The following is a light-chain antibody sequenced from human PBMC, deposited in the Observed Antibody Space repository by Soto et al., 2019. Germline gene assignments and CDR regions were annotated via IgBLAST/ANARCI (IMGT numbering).Light chain of an antibody. CDR3: QHFKSFPIT. CDR2: ESA. J-gene: IGKJ5*01. V-gene: IGKV1-13*02. Sequence: ALQLTQSPSSLSASVGDIVTITCQASQGISTLLAWYHQKRGKAPQVLIYESALLQNGVPSRFSGRGSGTDVTPTIISRQPEDFATSYCQHFKSFPITFGQGTRLEIK. CDR1: QGISTL.